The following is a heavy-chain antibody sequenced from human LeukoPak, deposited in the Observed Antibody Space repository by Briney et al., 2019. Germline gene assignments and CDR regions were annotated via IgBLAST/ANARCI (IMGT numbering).Heavy chain of an antibody. D-gene: IGHD6-13*01. CDR3: ARELAAAGYPGGSDY. J-gene: IGHJ4*02. Sequence: ASVKVSCKASGYTFTSYGISWVRQAPGQGLEWMGWISAYNGNTNYAQKLQGRVTMTTDTSTSTAYMELRSLRSDDTAVYYCARELAAAGYPGGSDYWGQGTLVTVSS. CDR1: GYTFTSYG. CDR2: ISAYNGNT. V-gene: IGHV1-18*01.